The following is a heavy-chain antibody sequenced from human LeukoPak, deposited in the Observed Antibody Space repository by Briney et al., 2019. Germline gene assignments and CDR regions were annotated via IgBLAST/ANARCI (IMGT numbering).Heavy chain of an antibody. J-gene: IGHJ4*02. V-gene: IGHV3-23*01. CDR1: GFTFSSYA. Sequence: PGGTLRLSCAASGFTFSSYAMSWVRQAPGKGLEWVSAISGSGGSTYYADSVKGRFTISRDNSKNTLYLQMNSLRAEDTAVYYCAKGPRWGGSSGWYPYYFDYWGQGTLVTVSS. CDR2: ISGSGGST. CDR3: AKGPRWGGSSGWYPYYFDY. D-gene: IGHD6-19*01.